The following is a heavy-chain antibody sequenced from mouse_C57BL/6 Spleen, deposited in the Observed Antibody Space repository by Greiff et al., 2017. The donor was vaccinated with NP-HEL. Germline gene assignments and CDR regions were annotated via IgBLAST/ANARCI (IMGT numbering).Heavy chain of an antibody. J-gene: IGHJ4*01. CDR2: ISSGSSTI. Sequence: EVQGVESGGGLVKPGGSLKLSCAASGFTFSDYGMHWVRQAPEKGLEWVAYISSGSSTIYYADTVKGRFTISRDNAKNTLFLQMTSLRSEDTAMYYCARASVYYYGSSLEYAMDYWGQGTSVTVSS. CDR3: ARASVYYYGSSLEYAMDY. V-gene: IGHV5-17*01. D-gene: IGHD1-1*01. CDR1: GFTFSDYG.